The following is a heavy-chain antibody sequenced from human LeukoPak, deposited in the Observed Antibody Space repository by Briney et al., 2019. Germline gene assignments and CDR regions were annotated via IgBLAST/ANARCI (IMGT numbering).Heavy chain of an antibody. CDR2: ISSSGSTI. D-gene: IGHD3-16*02. J-gene: IGHJ4*02. CDR3: ASAYYDYVWGSYRSFDY. Sequence: GGSLRLSCAASGFTFSSYEMNWVRQAPGKGLEWVSYISSSGSTIYYADSVKGRFTISRDNAKNSLYLQMNGLRAEDTAVYYCASAYYDYVWGSYRSFDYWGQGTLVTVSS. CDR1: GFTFSSYE. V-gene: IGHV3-48*03.